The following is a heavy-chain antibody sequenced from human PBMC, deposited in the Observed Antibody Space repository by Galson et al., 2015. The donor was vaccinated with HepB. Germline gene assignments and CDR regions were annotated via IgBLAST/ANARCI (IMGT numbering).Heavy chain of an antibody. D-gene: IGHD3-10*01. Sequence: SVKASCKASGYTFTSYYMHWVRQAPGQGLEWMGIINPRGGSTSYAQKLQGRVTMTRDTSTSTVYMELSSLRSEDTAVYYCARYRGGVAFDIWGQGTMVTVSS. J-gene: IGHJ3*02. CDR2: INPRGGST. CDR3: ARYRGGVAFDI. V-gene: IGHV1-46*04. CDR1: GYTFTSYY.